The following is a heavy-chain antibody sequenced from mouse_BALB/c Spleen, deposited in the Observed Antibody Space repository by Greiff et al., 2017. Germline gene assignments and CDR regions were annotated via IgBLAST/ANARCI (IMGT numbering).Heavy chain of an antibody. Sequence: DVMLVESGGGLVKPGGSLKLSCAASGFTFSDYYMYWVRQTPEKRLEWVATISDGGSYTYYPDSVKGRFTISRDNAKNNLYLQMSSLKSEDTAMYYCGRYGNYDAMDYWGQGTSVTVSS. D-gene: IGHD2-10*02. CDR2: ISDGGSYT. V-gene: IGHV5-4*02. CDR3: GRYGNYDAMDY. CDR1: GFTFSDYY. J-gene: IGHJ4*01.